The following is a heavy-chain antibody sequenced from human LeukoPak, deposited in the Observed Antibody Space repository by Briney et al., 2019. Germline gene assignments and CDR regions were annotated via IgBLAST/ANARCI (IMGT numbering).Heavy chain of an antibody. D-gene: IGHD4-17*01. CDR2: ISYDGSNK. CDR3: ARANGAPYYFDY. J-gene: IGHJ4*02. CDR1: GFTFSSYA. Sequence: GRSLRLSCAASGFTFSSYAMHWVRQAPGKGLEGVAVISYDGSNKYYADSVKGRFTISRDNSKNTLYLQMNSLRAEDTAVYYCARANGAPYYFDYWGQGTLVTVSS. V-gene: IGHV3-30*04.